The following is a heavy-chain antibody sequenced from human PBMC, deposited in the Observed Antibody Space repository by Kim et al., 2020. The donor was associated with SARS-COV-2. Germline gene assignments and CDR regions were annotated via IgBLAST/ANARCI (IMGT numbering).Heavy chain of an antibody. J-gene: IGHJ6*02. D-gene: IGHD3-22*01. CDR1: GFTFSSYS. Sequence: GGSLRLSCAASGFTFSSYSMNWVRQAPGKGLEWVSSISSSSSYIYYADSVKGRFTISRDNAKNSLYLQMNSLRAEDTAVYYCARDRKAPVYYYDSSGYYYPHENYYYYGMDVWGQGTTVTVSS. CDR3: ARDRKAPVYYYDSSGYYYPHENYYYYGMDV. V-gene: IGHV3-21*01. CDR2: ISSSSSYI.